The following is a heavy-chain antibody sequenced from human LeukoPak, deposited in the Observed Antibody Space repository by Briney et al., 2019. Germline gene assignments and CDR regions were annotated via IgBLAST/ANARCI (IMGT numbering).Heavy chain of an antibody. V-gene: IGHV1-18*01. Sequence: ASVKVSCKASGYTFTSYGISWVRQAPGQGLEWMGWSSAYNGNTNYAQKLQGRVTMTTDTSTSTAYMELRSLRSDDTAVYYCARDNPDIVVVPADVGPWFDPWGQGTLVPVSS. J-gene: IGHJ5*02. D-gene: IGHD2-2*01. CDR3: ARDNPDIVVVPADVGPWFDP. CDR1: GYTFTSYG. CDR2: SSAYNGNT.